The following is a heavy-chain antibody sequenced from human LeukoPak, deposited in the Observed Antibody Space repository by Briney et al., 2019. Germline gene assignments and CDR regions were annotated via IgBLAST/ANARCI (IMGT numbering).Heavy chain of an antibody. Sequence: GGSLRLSCAASGFTFSRYWMTWVRQAPGKGLEWVADIREDGSDKNYGDSVKGRFTISRDNAGDSLYLQMNSLRAEDTALYYCARYYYNDNGYSEDAFDIWGQGTMVTVSS. V-gene: IGHV3-7*01. J-gene: IGHJ3*02. CDR3: ARYYYNDNGYSEDAFDI. D-gene: IGHD3-22*01. CDR2: IREDGSDK. CDR1: GFTFSRYW.